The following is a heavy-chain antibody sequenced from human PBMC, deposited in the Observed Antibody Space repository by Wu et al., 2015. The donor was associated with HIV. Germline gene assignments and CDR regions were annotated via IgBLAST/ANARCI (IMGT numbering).Heavy chain of an antibody. CDR1: GYTFTNYD. CDR3: ARGRTSRHCNSTACPPFDS. J-gene: IGHJ4*02. V-gene: IGHV1-8*01. Sequence: QVHLMQSGAEVKKPGASVRVSCKASGYTFTNYDVNWVRQATGQGLEWMGWLNPGSGNTGYAQKFQGRVSMTRSASIGTAYMELRSLRSDDTAIYYCARGRTSRHCNSTACPPFDSWGQGTLVTVSS. CDR2: LNPGSGNT. D-gene: IGHD2/OR15-2a*01.